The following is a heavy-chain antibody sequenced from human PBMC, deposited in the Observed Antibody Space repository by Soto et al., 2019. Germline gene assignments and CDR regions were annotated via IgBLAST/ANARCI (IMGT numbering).Heavy chain of an antibody. Sequence: KTSETLSLTCAVYGGSFSGYYWSWIRQPPGKGLEWIGEINHSGSTNYNPSLKSRVTISVDTSKNQFSLKLSSVTAADTAVYYCARSRRGYFDYWGQGTLVTVSS. J-gene: IGHJ4*02. CDR3: ARSRRGYFDY. CDR2: INHSGST. D-gene: IGHD5-12*01. CDR1: GGSFSGYY. V-gene: IGHV4-34*01.